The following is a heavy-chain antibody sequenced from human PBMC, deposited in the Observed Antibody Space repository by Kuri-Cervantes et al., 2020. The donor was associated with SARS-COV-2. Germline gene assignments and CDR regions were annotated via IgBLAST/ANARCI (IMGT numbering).Heavy chain of an antibody. CDR3: ARDPSSVRLMGSPYYFDY. D-gene: IGHD2-8*01. V-gene: IGHV1-2*06. CDR2: INPNSGGT. CDR1: GYTFTGYY. Sequence: ASVKVSCKASGYTFTGYYMHWVRQAPGQGLEWMGRINPNSGGTNYAQKFQGRVTITTETSTSTAYMELRSLRSDDTAVYYCARDPSSVRLMGSPYYFDYWGQGTLVTVSS. J-gene: IGHJ4*02.